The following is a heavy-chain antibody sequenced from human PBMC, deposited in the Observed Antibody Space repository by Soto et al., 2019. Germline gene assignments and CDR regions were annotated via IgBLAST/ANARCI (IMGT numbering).Heavy chain of an antibody. CDR3: ARVSGYYGSGSSLAFDY. Sequence: SETLSLTCTVSGCSISSGDYYWSWIRQPPGKGLEWIGYIYYSGSTYYNPSLKSRVTISVDTSKNQFSLKLSSVTAADTAVYYCARVSGYYGSGSSLAFDYWGQGTLVTVSS. CDR2: IYYSGST. V-gene: IGHV4-30-4*01. D-gene: IGHD3-10*01. CDR1: GCSISSGDYY. J-gene: IGHJ4*02.